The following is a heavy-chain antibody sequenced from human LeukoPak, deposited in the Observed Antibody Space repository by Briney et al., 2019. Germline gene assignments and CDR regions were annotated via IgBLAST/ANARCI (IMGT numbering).Heavy chain of an antibody. CDR2: IKQDGSEI. CDR3: ARDTIYGSGSYYPVY. D-gene: IGHD3-10*01. CDR1: GFTFSNYW. J-gene: IGHJ4*02. V-gene: IGHV3-7*01. Sequence: PGGSLRLSCAASGFTFSNYWMSWVRQAPGKELEWVANIKQDGSEIYYVDSVKGRFTISRDNAKNSLYLQMNSLRAEDTAVYYCARDTIYGSGSYYPVYWGQGTLVTVSS.